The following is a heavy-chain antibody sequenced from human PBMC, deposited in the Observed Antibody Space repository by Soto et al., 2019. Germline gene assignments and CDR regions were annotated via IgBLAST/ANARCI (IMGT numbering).Heavy chain of an antibody. CDR1: GYSFTSYW. J-gene: IGHJ5*02. D-gene: IGHD2-15*01. Sequence: PGESLKISCKGSGYSFTSYWISWVRQMPGKGLEWMGRIDPSDSYTNYSPSFQGHVTISADKSISTAYLQWSSLKASDTAMYYCGRSRVEGNWFDPWGQGNLVTVSS. CDR2: IDPSDSYT. V-gene: IGHV5-10-1*01. CDR3: GRSRVEGNWFDP.